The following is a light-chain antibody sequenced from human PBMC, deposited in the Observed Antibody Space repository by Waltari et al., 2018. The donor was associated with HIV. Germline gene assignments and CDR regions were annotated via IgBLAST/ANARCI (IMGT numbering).Light chain of an antibody. CDR3: CSYAGTYTYV. J-gene: IGLJ1*01. V-gene: IGLV2-11*01. CDR2: EVS. CDR1: SSDIGYFDY. Sequence: QSALTQPRSVSGSPGQSVTISCTGTSSDIGYFDYVPWYQQYPGKAPKVIIYEVSQRPSGVPDRFTASKSGVTASLTISGLQDEDEADYYCCSYAGTYTYVFGTGTTVTVL.